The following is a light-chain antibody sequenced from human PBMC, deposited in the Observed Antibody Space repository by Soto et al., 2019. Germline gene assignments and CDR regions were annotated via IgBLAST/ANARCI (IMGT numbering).Light chain of an antibody. CDR3: QKYGILPSV. Sequence: EIVLTQSPATLSLSPGEIATLSCRASQPVNNNFLAWYQQKPGQAPRLLTYGEGSRATGIPDRFSGSGAGTDLNLTISRLEPEDFAVYYCQKYGILPSVFGGGTKVDIK. CDR2: GEG. V-gene: IGKV3-20*01. J-gene: IGKJ4*01. CDR1: QPVNNNF.